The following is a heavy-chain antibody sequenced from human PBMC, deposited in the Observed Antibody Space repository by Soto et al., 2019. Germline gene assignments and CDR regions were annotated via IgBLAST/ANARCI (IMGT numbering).Heavy chain of an antibody. CDR3: AKSSVPGSSWSANFDY. CDR2: ISGSGGST. Sequence: EVQLLESGGGLVQPGGSLRLSCAASGFTFSSYAMSWVRQAPGEGLEWVSGISGSGGSTYYADSVKGRFTISRDNSKDTLYLQMNSRKAEDTAVYYCAKSSVPGSSWSANFDYWGQGTLVTVSS. CDR1: GFTFSSYA. V-gene: IGHV3-23*01. D-gene: IGHD6-13*01. J-gene: IGHJ4*02.